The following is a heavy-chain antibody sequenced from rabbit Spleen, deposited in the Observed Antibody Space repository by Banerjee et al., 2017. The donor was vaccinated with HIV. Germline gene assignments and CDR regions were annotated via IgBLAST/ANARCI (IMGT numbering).Heavy chain of an antibody. J-gene: IGHJ4*01. V-gene: IGHV1S40*01. CDR3: VRDTWHFSL. D-gene: IGHD3-1*01. Sequence: QSLEESGGDLVKPGASLTLTCTASGFSFSSSDYMCWVRQAPGKGLEWISCIAGSSSGFTYSATWAKGRFTCSKTSSTTVTLQLNSLTAADTATYFCVRDTWHFSLWGPGTLVTVS. CDR1: GFSFSSSDY. CDR2: IAGSSSGFT.